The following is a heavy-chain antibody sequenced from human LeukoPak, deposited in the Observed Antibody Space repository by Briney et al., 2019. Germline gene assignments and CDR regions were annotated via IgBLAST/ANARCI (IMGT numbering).Heavy chain of an antibody. D-gene: IGHD3-16*01. Sequence: GESLKISCKGSGYRFTSYWIGWVRQMPGKGLEWMGIIYAGDSDTRYSPSLQGQVTISADKSISTAYLQWSSLKASDTAMYYCARDVSAGGTNWFDPWGQGTLVTVSS. J-gene: IGHJ5*02. CDR1: GYRFTSYW. V-gene: IGHV5-51*01. CDR2: IYAGDSDT. CDR3: ARDVSAGGTNWFDP.